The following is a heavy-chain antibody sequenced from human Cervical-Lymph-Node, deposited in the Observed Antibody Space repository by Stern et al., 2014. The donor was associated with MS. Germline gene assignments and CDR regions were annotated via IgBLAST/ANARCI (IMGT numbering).Heavy chain of an antibody. CDR3: ARKIPDYYYYAMDV. Sequence: VKLVESGGGVVQPGGSQRLSCTASGFTFEDYAMEWVRPVPGTGLEWVAMLWYDGSQKYYGDSARGRFSVSRDKSRNTLNLQMKSLRLEDTAVYYCARKIPDYYYYAMDVWGQGTTVTVSS. V-gene: IGHV3-33*01. CDR1: GFTFEDYA. D-gene: IGHD2-2*02. J-gene: IGHJ6*02. CDR2: LWYDGSQK.